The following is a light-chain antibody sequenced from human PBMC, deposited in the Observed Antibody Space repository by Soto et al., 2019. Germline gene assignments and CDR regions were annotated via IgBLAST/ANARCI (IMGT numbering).Light chain of an antibody. CDR3: QQFNIWPHMLS. Sequence: IVVTQSPATLSVSPGEQVTLSCRASQSVGSNLAWYQQRPAQAPRLLLYDASTRATGSPDRFSGSGSGTEFTLTISSLQSEDFAVYYCQQFNIWPHMLSFGGGTKLEMK. V-gene: IGKV3-15*01. CDR1: QSVGSN. J-gene: IGKJ4*01. CDR2: DAS.